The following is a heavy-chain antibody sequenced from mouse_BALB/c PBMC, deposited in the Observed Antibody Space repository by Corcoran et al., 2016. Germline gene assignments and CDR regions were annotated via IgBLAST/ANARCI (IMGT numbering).Heavy chain of an antibody. CDR1: GVTFTNYG. CDR3: ARGSPFDY. V-gene: IGHV9-1*02. CDR2: INTYTGEP. Sequence: QIQLVQSGPELKKPGETVKISCKASGVTFTNYGMNWVKQAPGTGFKWMGWINTYTGEPKYADDFKGRFAFSFETSASTAYLQINNLKNEDMATYFCARGSPFDYWGQGTTLTVSS. J-gene: IGHJ2*01.